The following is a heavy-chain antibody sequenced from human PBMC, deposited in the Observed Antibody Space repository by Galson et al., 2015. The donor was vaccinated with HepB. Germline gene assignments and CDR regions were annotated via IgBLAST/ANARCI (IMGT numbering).Heavy chain of an antibody. CDR2: IYYSGST. J-gene: IGHJ5*02. D-gene: IGHD6-13*01. CDR1: GGSISSSSYY. Sequence: ETLSLTCTVSGGSISSSSYYWGWIRQPPGKGLEWIGSIYYSGSTYYNPSLKSRVTISVDTSKNQFSLKLSSVTAADTAVYYCARQKLVPGIWFDPWGQGTLVTVSS. CDR3: ARQKLVPGIWFDP. V-gene: IGHV4-39*01.